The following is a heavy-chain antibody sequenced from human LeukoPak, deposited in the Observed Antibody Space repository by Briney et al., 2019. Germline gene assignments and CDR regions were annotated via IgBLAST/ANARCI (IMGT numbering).Heavy chain of an antibody. CDR3: ASVHTSGFAGTEVDY. CDR2: INHSGST. CDR1: GGSFSGYY. Sequence: SETLSLTCAVYGGSFSGYYWSWIRQPPGKGLEWIGEINHSGSTNYNPSLKSRVTISVDTSKNQFSLKLSSVTAVDTAVYYCASVHTSGFAGTEVDYWGQGTLVTVSS. V-gene: IGHV4-34*01. J-gene: IGHJ4*02. D-gene: IGHD3-16*01.